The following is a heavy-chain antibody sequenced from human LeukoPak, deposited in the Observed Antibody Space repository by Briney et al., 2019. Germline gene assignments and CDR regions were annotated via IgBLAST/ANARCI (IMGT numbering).Heavy chain of an antibody. CDR3: AREALPLTGYYIHGMDV. D-gene: IGHD3-9*01. J-gene: IGHJ6*02. CDR1: GFTFSNYN. Sequence: GGSLRLSCVVSGFTFSNYNLSWVRQAPGKGLEWVSSISSSSSYIYYADSVKGRFTISRDTAKNSLYLQMNSLRAEDTAVYYCAREALPLTGYYIHGMDVWGQGTTVTVSS. CDR2: ISSSSSYI. V-gene: IGHV3-21*01.